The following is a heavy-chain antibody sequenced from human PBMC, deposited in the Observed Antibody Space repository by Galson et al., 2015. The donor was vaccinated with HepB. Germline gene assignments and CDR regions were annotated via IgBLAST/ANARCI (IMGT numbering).Heavy chain of an antibody. J-gene: IGHJ3*02. CDR1: GFPFNIYW. CDR2: INQDGNEK. V-gene: IGHV3-7*01. D-gene: IGHD5-18*01. Sequence: SLRLSCAASGFPFNIYWMNWVRQAPGKGLEWVANINQDGNEKNYVDSVKGRFTISRDNAKNSVYLQMNSLRAEDTAVYYCVRETKWIKHAFDIWGQGTGVTVSS. CDR3: VRETKWIKHAFDI.